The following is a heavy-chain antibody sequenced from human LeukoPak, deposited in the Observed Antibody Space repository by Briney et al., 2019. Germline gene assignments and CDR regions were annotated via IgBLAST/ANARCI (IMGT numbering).Heavy chain of an antibody. CDR2: IKQDGSDK. J-gene: IGHJ4*02. D-gene: IGHD1-14*01. CDR1: GFTFTKYW. CDR3: AREVWGPEY. Sequence: GDSLRLSCAASGFTFTKYWMTWVRQAPGRGLEWVGNIKQDGSDKSYMDSVKGRFTISRDNTKNSVYLQMSSLRAEDTAVYYCAREVWGPEYWGQGTLVTVSS. V-gene: IGHV3-7*01.